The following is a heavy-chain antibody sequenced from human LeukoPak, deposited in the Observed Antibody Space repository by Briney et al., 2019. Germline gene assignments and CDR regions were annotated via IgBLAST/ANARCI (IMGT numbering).Heavy chain of an antibody. D-gene: IGHD2-15*01. V-gene: IGHV3-23*01. CDR3: AKIMALYCSGGSCNEIDY. J-gene: IGHJ4*02. CDR1: GFTFSSYA. CDR2: IRHSAYTT. Sequence: AGGSLRLSCAASGFTFSSYAMSWVRQAPGKGLEWVSTIRHSAYTTSYADSVKGRFTISRDSSKNTLYLQMNSLRPDDTAVYYCAKIMALYCSGGSCNEIDYWGQGTLVTVSS.